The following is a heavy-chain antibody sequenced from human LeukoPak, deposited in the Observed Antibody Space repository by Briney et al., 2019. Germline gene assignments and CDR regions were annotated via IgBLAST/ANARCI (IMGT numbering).Heavy chain of an antibody. V-gene: IGHV4-59*01. CDR2: IYYSGST. Sequence: SETLSLTCTVSGGSISSYYWSWIRQPPGKGLEWIGYIYYSGSTNYNPSLKSRVTISVDTSKNQFSLKLRSVTAADTAVYYCARGQDFWSGYYPFYYFDYWGQGTLVTVSS. D-gene: IGHD3-3*01. CDR1: GGSISSYY. J-gene: IGHJ4*02. CDR3: ARGQDFWSGYYPFYYFDY.